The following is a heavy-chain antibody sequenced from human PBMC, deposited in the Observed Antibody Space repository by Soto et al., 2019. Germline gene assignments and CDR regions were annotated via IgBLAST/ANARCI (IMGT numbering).Heavy chain of an antibody. J-gene: IGHJ4*02. CDR2: IKSKTDGGTT. V-gene: IGHV3-15*01. D-gene: IGHD3-10*01. Sequence: GGSLRLSCAASGFTFSNAWMSWVRQAPGKGLEWVGRIKSKTDGGTTDYAAPVKGRFTISRDDSKNTLYLQMNSLKTEDTAVYYCTTDPGPTSLWFGELSVIRYWGQGTLVTVSS. CDR1: GFTFSNAW. CDR3: TTDPGPTSLWFGELSVIRY.